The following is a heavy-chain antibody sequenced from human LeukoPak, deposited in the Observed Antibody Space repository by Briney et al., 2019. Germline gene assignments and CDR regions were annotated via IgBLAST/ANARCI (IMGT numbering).Heavy chain of an antibody. Sequence: SETLSLTCTVSGGSIGSSSYYWGWIRQPPGKGLEWIGSIYYSGSTYYNPSLKSRVTISVDTSKNQFSLKLSSVTAADTAVYYCARGPVPAAFDYWGQGTLVTVSS. CDR2: IYYSGST. J-gene: IGHJ4*02. CDR3: ARGPVPAAFDY. CDR1: GGSIGSSSYY. D-gene: IGHD2-2*01. V-gene: IGHV4-39*07.